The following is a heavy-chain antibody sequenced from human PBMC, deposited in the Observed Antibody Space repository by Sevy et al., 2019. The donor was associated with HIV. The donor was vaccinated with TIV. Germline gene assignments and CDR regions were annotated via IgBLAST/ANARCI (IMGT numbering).Heavy chain of an antibody. Sequence: GGSLRLSCAASGFTFNIFPLHWVRQAPCKGLEWVTIMSFDGKYKYYADSVRGRFTISRDNSKNTLYLQMNNLRPGDTAIYYCARERKGGGLDYWGQGTLVTVSS. D-gene: IGHD3-16*01. CDR2: MSFDGKYK. V-gene: IGHV3-30*04. CDR3: ARERKGGGLDY. J-gene: IGHJ4*02. CDR1: GFTFNIFP.